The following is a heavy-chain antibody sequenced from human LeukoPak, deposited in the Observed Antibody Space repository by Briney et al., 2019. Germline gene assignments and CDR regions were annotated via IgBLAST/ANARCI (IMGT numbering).Heavy chain of an antibody. D-gene: IGHD3-22*01. Sequence: GGTLRLSCAASGFTFSSYGMSWVRQAPGKGLEWVSAISGSGGSTYYADSVKGRFTISRDNSKNTLYLQMNSLRAEDTAVYYCASYYYDSSGYPGDYWGQGTLVTVSS. CDR2: ISGSGGST. CDR1: GFTFSSYG. J-gene: IGHJ4*02. V-gene: IGHV3-23*01. CDR3: ASYYYDSSGYPGDY.